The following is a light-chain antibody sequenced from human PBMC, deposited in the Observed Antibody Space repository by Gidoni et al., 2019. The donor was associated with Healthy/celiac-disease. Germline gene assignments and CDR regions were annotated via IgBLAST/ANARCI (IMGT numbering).Light chain of an antibody. Sequence: DIQLTQSPSFLSASVGDRVTITCRASQDIGSHIAWYQQKPGKAPKLLIYHAFILQSGVPSRFSRRGSWTEFSLTISSLQPGDFATYYCQQANSHLALTFGGGTKVDI. CDR2: HAF. J-gene: IGKJ4*01. V-gene: IGKV1-9*01. CDR1: QDIGSH. CDR3: QQANSHLALT.